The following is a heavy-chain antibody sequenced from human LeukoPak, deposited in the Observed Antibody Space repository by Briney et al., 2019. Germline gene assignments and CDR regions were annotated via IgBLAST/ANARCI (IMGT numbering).Heavy chain of an antibody. V-gene: IGHV4-31*03. CDR1: GDSISSGGYY. D-gene: IGHD3-9*01. CDR2: IYYSGST. J-gene: IGHJ3*02. CDR3: ARGGYYYILWNDAFDI. Sequence: PSQTLSLTCTVSGDSISSGGYYWRWIRQQPGEGLEWIGYIYYSGSTYYNPSLKSRVTISVDTSKNQFSLKLSSVTAADTAVYYCARGGYYYILWNDAFDIWGQGTMVTLSS.